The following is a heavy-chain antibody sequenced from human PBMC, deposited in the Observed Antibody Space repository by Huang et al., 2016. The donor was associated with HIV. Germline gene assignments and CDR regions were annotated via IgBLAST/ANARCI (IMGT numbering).Heavy chain of an antibody. Sequence: QVQLVQSGAEVKKPGDAAKVSCKASGYTFTSYAMHWVSQAPGQWLEWMGWIHACNVHTKHSENFRGRVTLPRDTSASTAYMVLRSLRSEDTAVYYCASSAAVVGFYLDYWGQGTLVAVSS. J-gene: IGHJ4*02. CDR1: GYTFTSYA. CDR3: ASSAAVVGFYLDY. D-gene: IGHD6-13*01. V-gene: IGHV1-3*01. CDR2: IHACNVHT.